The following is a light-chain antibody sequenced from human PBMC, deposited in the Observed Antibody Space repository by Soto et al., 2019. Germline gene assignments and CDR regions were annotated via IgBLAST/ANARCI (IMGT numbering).Light chain of an antibody. J-gene: IGKJ4*01. Sequence: DIQMTKSPSTLTASVGERVTITYRASQSISGWLAWYQQKPGKAPQLLIYDASSLESGVPSRFSGSGSGTEFTLTISSVQPDDFATYYCQQYKSYPLTFGGGTKVDIK. CDR1: QSISGW. V-gene: IGKV1-5*01. CDR3: QQYKSYPLT. CDR2: DAS.